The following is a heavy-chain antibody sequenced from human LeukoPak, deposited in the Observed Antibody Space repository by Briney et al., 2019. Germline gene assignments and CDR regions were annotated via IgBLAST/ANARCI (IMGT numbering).Heavy chain of an antibody. CDR1: GFTFDDYG. Sequence: GGSLRLSCAASGFTFDDYGMSWVRQAPGKGLEWVSGINWNGGSTGYADSVKGRFTISRDNAKNSLYLQMNSLRAEDTALYYCAREARYSHGYKYAFDIWGQGTMVTVSS. CDR2: INWNGGST. J-gene: IGHJ3*02. V-gene: IGHV3-20*04. CDR3: AREARYSHGYKYAFDI. D-gene: IGHD5-18*01.